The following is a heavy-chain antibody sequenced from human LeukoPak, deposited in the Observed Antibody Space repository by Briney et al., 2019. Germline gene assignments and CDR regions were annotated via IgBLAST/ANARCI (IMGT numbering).Heavy chain of an antibody. CDR3: AREEGYYDSSGYRDY. D-gene: IGHD3-22*01. J-gene: IGHJ4*02. CDR1: GGTFGSYA. Sequence: SVKVSCKASGGTFGSYAISWVRQAPGQGLEWMGRIIPILGIANYAQKFQGRVTITADKSTSTAYMELSSLRSEDTAVYYCAREEGYYDSSGYRDYWGQGTLVTVSS. CDR2: IIPILGIA. V-gene: IGHV1-69*04.